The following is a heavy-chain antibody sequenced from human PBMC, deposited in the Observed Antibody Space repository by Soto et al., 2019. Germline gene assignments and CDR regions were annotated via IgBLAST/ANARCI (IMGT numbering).Heavy chain of an antibody. V-gene: IGHV3-23*01. CDR1: GFTFRTYP. J-gene: IGHJ6*02. Sequence: QLLQSGGGLVQSGGSLRLSCEASGFTFRTYPMTWVRQAPGKGLEWVSGVSGSGSGTYYADSVKGRFTISRDNSKKTLYLQMNSLRAEDTAVYYCAKDKPGGHSSGWFHYSYGRDVWGQGTPVTVSS. D-gene: IGHD6-19*01. CDR2: VSGSGSGT. CDR3: AKDKPGGHSSGWFHYSYGRDV.